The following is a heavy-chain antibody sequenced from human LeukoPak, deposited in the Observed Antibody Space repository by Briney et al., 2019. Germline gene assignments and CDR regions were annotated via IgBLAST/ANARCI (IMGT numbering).Heavy chain of an antibody. J-gene: IGHJ4*02. V-gene: IGHV3-53*01. CDR2: LYSDGRT. D-gene: IGHD2-15*01. CDR3: ARGGGYYPIDY. CDR1: GFTVSSNY. Sequence: GGSLRLSCAASGFTVSSNYMNWVRQAPGKGLEWVSVLYSDGRTYYADSVKGRFTISRDTSKNTLYLQVNSLRAEDTAVYYCARGGGYYPIDYWGQGTLVTVSS.